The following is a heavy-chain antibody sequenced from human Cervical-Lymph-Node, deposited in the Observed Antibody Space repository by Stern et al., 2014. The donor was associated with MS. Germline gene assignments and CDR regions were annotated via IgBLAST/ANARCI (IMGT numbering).Heavy chain of an antibody. CDR1: GDSINSYY. V-gene: IGHV4-59*12. CDR2: IYHSGST. Sequence: QVQLQESGPGLVKPSETLSLTCTVSGDSINSYYWSWIRQPPGKGLEWIGYIYHSGSTNYNPSLKSRVTISVDTSKNQFSLRLSSVTAADTAVYYCARGLVGATANWGQGTLVTVSS. J-gene: IGHJ4*02. CDR3: ARGLVGATAN. D-gene: IGHD1-26*01.